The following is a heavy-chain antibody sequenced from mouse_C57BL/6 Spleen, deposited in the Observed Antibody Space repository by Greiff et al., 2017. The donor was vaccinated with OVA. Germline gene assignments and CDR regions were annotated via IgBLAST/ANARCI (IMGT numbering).Heavy chain of an antibody. J-gene: IGHJ1*03. CDR3: AREETALGDYGSSYRYFDV. D-gene: IGHD1-1*01. Sequence: LQESGAELVKPGASVKISCKASGYAFSSYWMNWVKQRPGKGLEWIGQIYPGDGDTNYNGKFKGKATLTADKSSSTAYMQLSSLTSEDSAVYFCAREETALGDYGSSYRYFDVWGTGTTVTVSS. V-gene: IGHV1-80*01. CDR2: IYPGDGDT. CDR1: GYAFSSYW.